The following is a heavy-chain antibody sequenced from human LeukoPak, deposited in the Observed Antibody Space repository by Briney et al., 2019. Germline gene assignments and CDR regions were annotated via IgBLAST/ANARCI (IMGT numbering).Heavy chain of an antibody. J-gene: IGHJ4*02. CDR1: GGSFISGTYY. V-gene: IGHV4-39*01. Sequence: SETLSLTCTVSGGSFISGTYYWGWIRQPPGKGLEWIGNIYYTGNSYNNPSLQSRVTISLDTPKKQVSLSLSSVTAADTDVYYCARRSTNAVAGTFDYFDYWGRGTLVPVSS. CDR2: IYYTGNS. CDR3: ARRSTNAVAGTFDYFDY. D-gene: IGHD6-19*01.